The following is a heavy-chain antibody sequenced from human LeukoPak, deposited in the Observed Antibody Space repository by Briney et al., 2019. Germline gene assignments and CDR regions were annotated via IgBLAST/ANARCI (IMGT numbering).Heavy chain of an antibody. J-gene: IGHJ4*02. Sequence: PGGSLRLSCAASGFTFSSYAMSWVRQAPGKGLEWVSAISGSGGSTYYADSVKGRFTISRDNSKNTLYLQMNSLRAEDTAVYYCSTGTLLLEWLLSTYYFDYWGQGTLVTVSS. V-gene: IGHV3-23*01. D-gene: IGHD3-3*01. CDR1: GFTFSSYA. CDR3: STGTLLLEWLLSTYYFDY. CDR2: ISGSGGST.